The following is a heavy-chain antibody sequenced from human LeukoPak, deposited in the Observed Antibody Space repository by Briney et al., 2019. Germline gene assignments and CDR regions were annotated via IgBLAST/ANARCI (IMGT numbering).Heavy chain of an antibody. D-gene: IGHD4/OR15-4a*01. CDR2: ISYDGSNK. Sequence: GGSLRLSCAASGFTFSSYAMHWVRQAPGKGLEWVAVISYDGSNKYYADSVKGRFTTSRDNSKNTLYLQMNSLRTEDTAVYYCARDRLGYGALDYWGQGTLVTVSS. CDR3: ARDRLGYGALDY. CDR1: GFTFSSYA. J-gene: IGHJ4*02. V-gene: IGHV3-30-3*01.